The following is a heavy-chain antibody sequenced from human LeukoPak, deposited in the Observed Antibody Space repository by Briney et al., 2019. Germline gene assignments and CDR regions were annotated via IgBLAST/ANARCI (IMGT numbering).Heavy chain of an antibody. CDR3: ARLGRNTAVDY. Sequence: SETLSLTCTVSGSSISSYYWSWIRQPPGKGLEWIGYIYYSGSTNYNPSLKSRVTISVDTSKNQFSLKLSSVTAADTAVYYCARLGRNTAVDYWGQGTLVTVSS. CDR2: IYYSGST. D-gene: IGHD2-21*02. J-gene: IGHJ4*02. V-gene: IGHV4-59*08. CDR1: GSSISSYY.